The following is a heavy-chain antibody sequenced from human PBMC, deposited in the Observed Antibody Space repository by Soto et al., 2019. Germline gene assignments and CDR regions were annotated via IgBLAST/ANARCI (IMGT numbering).Heavy chain of an antibody. Sequence: EVQLLESGGGLVQPGGSLRLSCAASGFTFSSYAMSWVRQAPGKGLEWVSAISGSGGSTYYADSVKGRFTISRDNAKNSLYLQMDSLRVEDTAVYYCATYRTVDATRRLDCWGQGTLVTVSS. CDR1: GFTFSSYA. CDR3: ATYRTVDATRRLDC. CDR2: ISGSGGST. V-gene: IGHV3-23*01. J-gene: IGHJ4*02. D-gene: IGHD4-4*01.